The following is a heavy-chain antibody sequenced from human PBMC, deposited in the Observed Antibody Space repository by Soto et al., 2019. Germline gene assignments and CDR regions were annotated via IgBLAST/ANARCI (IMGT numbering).Heavy chain of an antibody. J-gene: IGHJ4*02. D-gene: IGHD6-25*01. Sequence: HVQLQESGPGVVKPSETLSLTCIVSGGSISSYYWSWIRQPPGKRLEWIGFIYYSGSANYNPSLKRRVTISVDTSRNLFSLKLTSVTAADTAVYFCARASSSTDSGFDSWGQGTLVTVSS. V-gene: IGHV4-59*01. CDR3: ARASSSTDSGFDS. CDR1: GGSISSYY. CDR2: IYYSGSA.